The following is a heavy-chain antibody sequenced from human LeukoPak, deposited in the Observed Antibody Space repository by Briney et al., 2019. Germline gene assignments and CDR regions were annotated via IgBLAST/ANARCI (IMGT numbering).Heavy chain of an antibody. CDR3: ARAYNWNLYYYYYGMDV. D-gene: IGHD1-20*01. Sequence: ASVKVSCKASGYTFTSYAMHWVRQAPGQRLEWMGWINAGNGSTKYSQKFQGRVTITRDTSASTAYMELSSLRSEDTAVYYCARAYNWNLYYYYYGMDVWGQGTTVTVSS. J-gene: IGHJ6*02. CDR2: INAGNGST. CDR1: GYTFTSYA. V-gene: IGHV1-3*01.